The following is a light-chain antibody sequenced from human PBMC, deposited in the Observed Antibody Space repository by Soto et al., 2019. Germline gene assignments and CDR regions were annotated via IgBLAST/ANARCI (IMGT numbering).Light chain of an antibody. Sequence: EIVLTQSPATLSLSPGERATLSCRASQSVSSYLAWYQQKPGQAPRLLIYDASNRATGIPARFSGSGSGTDFTLTISSLEPADFAVYYCQQRSNWPPEITFGQGTRLEI. CDR1: QSVSSY. CDR2: DAS. V-gene: IGKV3-11*01. CDR3: QQRSNWPPEIT. J-gene: IGKJ5*01.